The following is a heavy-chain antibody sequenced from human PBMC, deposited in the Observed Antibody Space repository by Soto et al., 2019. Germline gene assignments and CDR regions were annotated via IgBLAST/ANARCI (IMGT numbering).Heavy chain of an antibody. V-gene: IGHV1-46*01. CDR1: GYTFTTYY. D-gene: IGHD6-19*01. CDR2: IDPSGGST. J-gene: IGHJ5*02. Sequence: ASVKVSCKASGYTFTTYYMHWVRQAHGQGLEWMGIIDPSGGSTTYAQKFQGRVTMTRDTSTSTVYMELISLRSEDTAVYYCARDRSVAVAGPGWFDPWGQGTLVTVSS. CDR3: ARDRSVAVAGPGWFDP.